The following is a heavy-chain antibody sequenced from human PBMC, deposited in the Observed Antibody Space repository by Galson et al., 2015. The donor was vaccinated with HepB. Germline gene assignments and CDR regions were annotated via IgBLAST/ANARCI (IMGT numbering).Heavy chain of an antibody. J-gene: IGHJ5*02. Sequence: QSGAEVKKPGESLKISCKGSGYSFTSYWIGWVRQMPGKGLEWMGIIYPGDSDTRYSPSFQGQVTISADKSISTAYLQWSSLKASDTAMYYCARQRRIGTSLSERSWWFDPWGQGTLVTVSS. CDR2: IYPGDSDT. D-gene: IGHD2-15*01. CDR1: GYSFTSYW. CDR3: ARQRRIGTSLSERSWWFDP. V-gene: IGHV5-51*01.